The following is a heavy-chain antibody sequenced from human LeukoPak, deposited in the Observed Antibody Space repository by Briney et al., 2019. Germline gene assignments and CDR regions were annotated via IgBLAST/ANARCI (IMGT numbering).Heavy chain of an antibody. Sequence: ASVKVSCKAPGYTFTGYYMHWVRQAPGQGLEWMGWINPNSGGTNYAQKFQGRVTMTRDTSISTAYMELSRLRSDDTAVYYCAREDYDILTGRGGVDYWGQGTLVTVSS. CDR1: GYTFTGYY. D-gene: IGHD3-9*01. CDR3: AREDYDILTGRGGVDY. V-gene: IGHV1-2*02. J-gene: IGHJ4*02. CDR2: INPNSGGT.